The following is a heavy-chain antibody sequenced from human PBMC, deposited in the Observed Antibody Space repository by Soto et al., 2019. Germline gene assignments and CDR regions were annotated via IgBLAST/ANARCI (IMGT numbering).Heavy chain of an antibody. D-gene: IGHD6-6*01. CDR3: AKGGSTSSDFRNWLDP. Sequence: EVQLVESGGGLVQPGRSLRLSCAASGFTFDDYAMHWVRQAPGKGLEWVSGISWNSGNIGYADSVKGRFTISRDNGKNSLYLQMNSLRDEDTALYYCAKGGSTSSDFRNWLDPWGKGTLVTVAS. V-gene: IGHV3-9*01. CDR1: GFTFDDYA. CDR2: ISWNSGNI. J-gene: IGHJ5*02.